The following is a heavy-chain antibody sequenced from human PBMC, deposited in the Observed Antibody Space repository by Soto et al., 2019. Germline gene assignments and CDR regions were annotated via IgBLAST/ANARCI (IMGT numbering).Heavy chain of an antibody. Sequence: QVQLVQSGAEVKQPGSAVKVSCKASRGTFSSYALSWVRQAPGQGLEWMGGIIPIFGTANYAQKFQGRVTITADESTSTAYMELSSLRSEDTAVYYCARASEDYVWGSDRYTPGYWGQGTLVTVSS. D-gene: IGHD3-16*02. CDR1: RGTFSSYA. CDR2: IIPIFGTA. V-gene: IGHV1-69*01. J-gene: IGHJ4*02. CDR3: ARASEDYVWGSDRYTPGY.